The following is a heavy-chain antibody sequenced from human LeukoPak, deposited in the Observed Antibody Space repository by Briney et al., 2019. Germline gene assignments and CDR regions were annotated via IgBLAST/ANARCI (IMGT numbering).Heavy chain of an antibody. J-gene: IGHJ4*02. D-gene: IGHD6-13*01. V-gene: IGHV3-7*01. CDR1: GFTFSNYR. Sequence: PGGSLRLSCVASGFTFSNYRMNWVRQAPRNGLEWVASRKQDGSEKYYVDSVKGRFTISRDNARNSLYLQMNSLRAEDTAVYYCARGSSSSFDYWGQGTLVTVSS. CDR3: ARGSSSSFDY. CDR2: RKQDGSEK.